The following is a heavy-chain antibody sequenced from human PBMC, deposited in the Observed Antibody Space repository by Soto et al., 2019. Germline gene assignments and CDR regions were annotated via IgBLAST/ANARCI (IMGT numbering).Heavy chain of an antibody. J-gene: IGHJ4*02. CDR3: AKELRHDYNLAYFAH. CDR2: ITGSGDST. CDR1: GFNYKRYP. D-gene: IGHD4-4*01. V-gene: IGHV3-23*01. Sequence: PTRSEAPSGFNYKRYPWSPDHQKTRKGLEWVSVITGSGDSTYYADSVKGRFTISRDNSKNTLYLQMNSLRAEDTAVYYCAKELRHDYNLAYFAHWGQGPLVTVSS.